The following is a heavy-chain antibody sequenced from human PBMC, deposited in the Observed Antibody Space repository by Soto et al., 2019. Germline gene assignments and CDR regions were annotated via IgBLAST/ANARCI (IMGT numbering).Heavy chain of an antibody. V-gene: IGHV3-21*01. D-gene: IGHD3-3*01. J-gene: IGHJ6*02. CDR2: ISSSSSYI. CDR1: GFTFSSYS. Sequence: XGSLRLSFAASGFTFSSYSMNWVRQAPGKGLEWVSSISSSSSYIYYADSVKGRFTISRDNAKNSLYLQMNSLRAEDTAVYYCARDPPKGFWSGYYQTYYYGMDVWGQGTTVTVPS. CDR3: ARDPPKGFWSGYYQTYYYGMDV.